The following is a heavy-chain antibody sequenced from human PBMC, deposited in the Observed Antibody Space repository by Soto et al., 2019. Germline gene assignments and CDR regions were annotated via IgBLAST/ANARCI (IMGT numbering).Heavy chain of an antibody. CDR2: ISASSSYT. V-gene: IGHV3-11*06. CDR3: AFSPRTGCTGFDY. CDR1: GFTLSDYY. D-gene: IGHD2-8*02. J-gene: IGHJ4*01. Sequence: GYLRLSCAASGFTLSDYYMNWMRQAPGKGPEWVSYISASSSYTNYADSVQGRFTISRDNAKNSVYLQMNSLRAEDTAVYYCAFSPRTGCTGFDYWGHGSPVTV.